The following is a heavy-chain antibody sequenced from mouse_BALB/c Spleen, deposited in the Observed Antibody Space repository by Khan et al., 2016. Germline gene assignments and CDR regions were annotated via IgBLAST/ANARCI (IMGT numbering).Heavy chain of an antibody. J-gene: IGHJ2*01. CDR3: ARYVFYFDY. Sequence: QVQLQQSGPGLVQPSQSLSITCTVSGFSLISYGVHWVRQSPGKGLEWLGVTWSGGSTDYNAAFISRLSISKDNAKSRVYVKMNSPQADASCIYYCARYVFYFDYWGQGTTLTVSS. CDR2: TWSGGST. CDR1: GFSLISYG. V-gene: IGHV2-4-1*01.